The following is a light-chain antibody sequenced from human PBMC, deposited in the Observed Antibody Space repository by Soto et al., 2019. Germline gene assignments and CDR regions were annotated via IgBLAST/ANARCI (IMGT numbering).Light chain of an antibody. J-gene: IGKJ1*01. CDR3: QKHYRATPWT. CDR1: QDINSW. CDR2: AAS. Sequence: DIRMTQSQSSVSASVGDRVTITCRPSQDINSWLAWYQHKPGKAPTLLINAASSLEGGVPSRFSGSGSWTDFTLNISSLQPEDFATYDCQKHYRATPWTFGQGTKVDI. V-gene: IGKV1-12*01.